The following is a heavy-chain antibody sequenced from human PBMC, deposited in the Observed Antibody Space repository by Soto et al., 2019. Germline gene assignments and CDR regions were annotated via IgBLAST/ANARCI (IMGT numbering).Heavy chain of an antibody. D-gene: IGHD2-15*01. CDR2: IYYSGTT. CDR3: ARGYCKGGNCYSRFFDY. Sequence: QVQLQESGPGLVKPSETLSLTCTVSTGSISGSYWNWIRQPPGKGLEWIGYIYYSGTTNYNPSLKSRVTMSVDTSKNQFSLKLSSVTAADTAMYYCARGYCKGGNCYSRFFDYWGQGALVTVSS. V-gene: IGHV4-59*08. J-gene: IGHJ4*02. CDR1: TGSISGSY.